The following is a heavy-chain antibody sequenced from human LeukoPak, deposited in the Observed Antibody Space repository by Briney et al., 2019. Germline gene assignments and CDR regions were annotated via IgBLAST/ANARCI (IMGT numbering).Heavy chain of an antibody. CDR1: GFTYSTKT. V-gene: IGHV3-48*01. Sequence: QPGGSLRLSYAASGFTYSTKTMHWVRQAPGKGLEWLSFISGGSSTIYYADSVKGRFTISRDDAKNSLFLQMNSLRAEDTAVYYCAFRGFDFWGRGTRVTVSS. CDR3: AFRGFDF. J-gene: IGHJ3*01. CDR2: ISGGSSTI.